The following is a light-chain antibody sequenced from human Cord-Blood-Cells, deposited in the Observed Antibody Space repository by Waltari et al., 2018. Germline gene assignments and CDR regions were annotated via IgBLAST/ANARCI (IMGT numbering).Light chain of an antibody. CDR2: DVS. CDR3: CSYAGSYVV. J-gene: IGLJ2*01. CDR1: SSDVGGYNY. Sequence: QSALTQPRSVSGSPGQSVTISCTGPSSDVGGYNYVSWYQQHPGKAPQLMIYDVSKRPSGVPDRFSGSKSGNTASLTISGLQAEDEADYYCCSYAGSYVVFGGGTKLTVL. V-gene: IGLV2-11*01.